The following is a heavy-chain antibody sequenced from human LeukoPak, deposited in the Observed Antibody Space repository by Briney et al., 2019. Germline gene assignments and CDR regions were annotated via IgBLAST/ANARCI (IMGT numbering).Heavy chain of an antibody. V-gene: IGHV4-34*01. Sequence: SETLSLTCAVYGGSFSGYYWSWIRQPPGKGLEWIGEINHSGSTNYNPSLKRRVTISVEKSKKQFSLKLSSVTAANTAVYYCARGPMVRGVIIKGKYYFDYWGQGTLVTVSS. D-gene: IGHD3-10*01. CDR1: GGSFSGYY. CDR2: INHSGST. CDR3: ARGPMVRGVIIKGKYYFDY. J-gene: IGHJ4*02.